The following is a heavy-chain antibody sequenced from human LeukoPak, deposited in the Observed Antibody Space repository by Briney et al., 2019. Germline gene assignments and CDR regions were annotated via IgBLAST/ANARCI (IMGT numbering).Heavy chain of an antibody. Sequence: SETLSLTCTVSGGSISSGSYYWSWIRQPAGKGLEWIGRIYTSGSTNYNPSLKSRVTISVDTSKNQFSLKLSSVTAADTAVYYCASFSSWFSFDYWGQGTLVTVSS. V-gene: IGHV4-61*02. D-gene: IGHD6-13*01. CDR3: ASFSSWFSFDY. CDR1: GGSISSGSYY. J-gene: IGHJ4*02. CDR2: IYTSGST.